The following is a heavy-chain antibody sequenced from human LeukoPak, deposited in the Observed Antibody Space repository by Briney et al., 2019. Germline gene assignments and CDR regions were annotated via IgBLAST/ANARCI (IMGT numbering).Heavy chain of an antibody. J-gene: IGHJ3*02. D-gene: IGHD5-24*01. CDR3: ARLITPWAFDI. CDR2: IYHNGNT. CDR1: SGSISTYY. V-gene: IGHV4-59*12. Sequence: SETLSLTCTVSSGSISTYYWSWIRQPPGKGLEWIGYIYHNGNTNYNPSLKSRVTISVDTSKNQFSLKLSSVTAADTAVYYCARLITPWAFDIWGQGTMVTVSS.